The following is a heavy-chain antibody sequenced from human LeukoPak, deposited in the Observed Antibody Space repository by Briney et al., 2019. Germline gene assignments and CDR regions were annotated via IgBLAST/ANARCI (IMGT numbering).Heavy chain of an antibody. CDR2: INANTGTT. V-gene: IGHV1-46*01. CDR3: ARGAPTGYAISSGRYDY. CDR1: GSTFSKYY. D-gene: IGHD6-6*01. Sequence: ASVKVSCKASGSTFSKYYMHWVRQAPGQGLQWMGDINANTGTTTYAQKFQGRVTMTRDTSTSTVYMELRSLRSDDSAVYYCARGAPTGYAISSGRYDYWGQGTLVTVSS. J-gene: IGHJ4*02.